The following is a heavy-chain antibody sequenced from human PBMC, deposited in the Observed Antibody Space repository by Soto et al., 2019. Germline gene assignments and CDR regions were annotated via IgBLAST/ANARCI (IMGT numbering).Heavy chain of an antibody. D-gene: IGHD3-22*01. J-gene: IGHJ5*02. Sequence: PGGSQIHSKTTSGFPLTNSGGARVRKARGKGLEWVSSISGSGGSTYYADSVKGRFTISRDNSKNTLYLQMNSLRAEDTAVYYCAKGSPTADYYDSSGYYPIQPFDPWGQGSLVTGSS. CDR1: GFPLTNSG. CDR3: AKGSPTADYYDSSGYYPIQPFDP. CDR2: ISGSGGST. V-gene: IGHV3-23*01.